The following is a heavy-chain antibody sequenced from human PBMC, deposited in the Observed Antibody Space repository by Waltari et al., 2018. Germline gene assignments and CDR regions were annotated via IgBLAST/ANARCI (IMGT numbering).Heavy chain of an antibody. CDR2: INPNSGGT. J-gene: IGHJ6*02. Sequence: QVQLVQSGAEVKKPGASVKVSCKASGYTFTGYYMHWVRQAPGQGLEWMGRINPNSGGTNYAQKFQGRVTMTRDTSSSTAYMELSRRRSDDTAVYYCARDSGNPSGFGMDVWGQGTTVTVSS. D-gene: IGHD1-1*01. V-gene: IGHV1-2*06. CDR1: GYTFTGYY. CDR3: ARDSGNPSGFGMDV.